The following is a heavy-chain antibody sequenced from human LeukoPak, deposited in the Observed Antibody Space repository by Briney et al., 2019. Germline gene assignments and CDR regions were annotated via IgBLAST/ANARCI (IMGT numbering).Heavy chain of an antibody. CDR3: ARDLGRDIVVVPAAMGSGIDV. D-gene: IGHD2-2*01. Sequence: GGSLRLSCAASEFTLSSYWMSWVRQAPGKGLEWVANIKQDGSERYYVDSVKGRFTISRDNAKNSLYLQMNSLRAEDTAVYYCARDLGRDIVVVPAAMGSGIDVWGQGTTVTVSS. V-gene: IGHV3-7*01. J-gene: IGHJ6*02. CDR1: EFTLSSYW. CDR2: IKQDGSER.